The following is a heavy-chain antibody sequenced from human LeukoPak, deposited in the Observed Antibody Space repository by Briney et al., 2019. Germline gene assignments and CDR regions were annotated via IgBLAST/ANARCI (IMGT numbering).Heavy chain of an antibody. CDR2: ISGSGGST. J-gene: IGHJ4*02. Sequence: GGSLRLSCAASGFTFSSVWMSWVRQAPGKGLEWVSAISGSGGSTYYADSVKGRFTISRDNSKNTLYLQMNSLRAENTAVYYCAKGSGRIAARRGYDYWGQGTLVTVSS. CDR1: GFTFSSVW. CDR3: AKGSGRIAARRGYDY. D-gene: IGHD6-6*01. V-gene: IGHV3-23*01.